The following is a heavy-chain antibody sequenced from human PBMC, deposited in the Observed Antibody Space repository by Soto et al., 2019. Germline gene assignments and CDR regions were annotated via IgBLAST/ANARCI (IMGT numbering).Heavy chain of an antibody. CDR1: GYSFATSG. J-gene: IGHJ4*02. CDR3: ARAGQYYDSSGYAN. D-gene: IGHD3-22*01. V-gene: IGHV1-18*01. CDR2: ISAYNGNT. Sequence: QVKLVQSGTEVKQPGASMKVSCKASGYSFATSGISWVRQAPGQGLEWMGWISAYNGNTNYDQKLQDRVTMTTDTSTSTAYLELKNLRSYDTAVYYCARAGQYYDSSGYANWGQGTLVTVSS.